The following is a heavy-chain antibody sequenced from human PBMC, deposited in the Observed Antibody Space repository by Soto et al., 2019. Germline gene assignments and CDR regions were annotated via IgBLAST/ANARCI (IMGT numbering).Heavy chain of an antibody. V-gene: IGHV1-69*01. Sequence: QVHLVQSGPEVKKPGSSVKVSCKGSGDTFSRSAISWVRQAPGQGLEWMGGIIPSFGTPKYAQKFQGRVTITADDSPATAYMELSRLRSEDTAVYYCAIQLKYYDFWSVNPYYGMDVWGQGTTVTVSS. CDR3: AIQLKYYDFWSVNPYYGMDV. CDR1: GDTFSRSA. CDR2: IIPSFGTP. D-gene: IGHD3-3*01. J-gene: IGHJ6*02.